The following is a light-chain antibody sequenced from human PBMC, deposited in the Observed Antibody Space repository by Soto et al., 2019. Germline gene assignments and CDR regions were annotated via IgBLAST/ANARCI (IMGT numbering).Light chain of an antibody. CDR3: QQYNSWTTIT. V-gene: IGKV3-15*01. CDR2: GAS. J-gene: IGKJ5*01. Sequence: EIVMTQSPATLSVSPGERATLSCRASQSISSKLGWYQQRPGQAPRLLIYGASTRATGIPARFSGSGSGTDFPLTISSLQSEDSAVYYCQQYNSWTTITFGQGTRLEIK. CDR1: QSISSK.